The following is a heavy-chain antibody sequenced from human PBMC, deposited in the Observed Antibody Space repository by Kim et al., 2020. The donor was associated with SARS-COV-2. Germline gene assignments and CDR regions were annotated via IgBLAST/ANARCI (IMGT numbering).Heavy chain of an antibody. V-gene: IGHV3-23*01. CDR3: AKAALIMVRGVIREGY. D-gene: IGHD3-10*01. Sequence: GGSLRLSCAASGFTFSNYAMSWVRQAPGKGPEWVASLSASGSTTYSADSVKGRFTISRDNSKNTLYLQMNSLRVEDTAVYYCAKAALIMVRGVIREGY. J-gene: IGHJ4*03. CDR1: GFTFSNYA. CDR2: LSASGSTT.